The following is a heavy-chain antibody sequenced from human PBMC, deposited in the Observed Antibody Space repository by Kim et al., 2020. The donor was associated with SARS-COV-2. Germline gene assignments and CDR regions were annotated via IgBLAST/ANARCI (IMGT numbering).Heavy chain of an antibody. CDR2: IYSGGTT. CDR3: ARADYYDSSGHYRLVPLHFDH. V-gene: IGHV3-53*01. CDR1: GFTVSSNY. J-gene: IGHJ4*02. D-gene: IGHD3-22*01. Sequence: GGSLRLSCAASGFTVSSNYMSWVRQVPGKGLEWVSVIYSGGTTYYADSVKGRFTISRDNSKNTLDLQMDSLRAEDTAVYYCARADYYDSSGHYRLVPLHFDHWGQGTLVTVSS.